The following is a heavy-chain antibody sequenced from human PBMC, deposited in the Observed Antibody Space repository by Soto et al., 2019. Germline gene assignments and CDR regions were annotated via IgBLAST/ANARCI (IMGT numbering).Heavy chain of an antibody. V-gene: IGHV4-34*01. CDR1: GGSFSGYY. J-gene: IGHJ3*01. CDR2: INNSGTT. Sequence: QVQLQQWGAGLLKPSETLSLTSAVYGGSFSGYYWSWIRQPPGKGLEWIEEINNSGTTNYNPSLQSRVTLSVDTSKNQFSLKLSSVTAADSAVYYCARGAVVTVIPGGAFDVWLQGPMVAVSS. CDR3: ARGAVVTVIPGGAFDV. D-gene: IGHD2-21*02.